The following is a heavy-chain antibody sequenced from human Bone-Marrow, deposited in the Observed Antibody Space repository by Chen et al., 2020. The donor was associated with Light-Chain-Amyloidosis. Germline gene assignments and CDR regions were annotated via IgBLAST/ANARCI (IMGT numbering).Heavy chain of an antibody. CDR1: GYTFTGYN. D-gene: IGHD3-10*01. J-gene: IGHJ4*02. CDR3: ARDSVWYYGSGSYSGY. CDR2: INPNSGGT. V-gene: IGHV1-2*02. Sequence: VQLVQSVAELMKPGAPVMVLCKASGYTFTGYNMHWVRQAPGQGLEWMRWINPNSGGTNYAQKFQGRVTMTRDTSISTAYMELSRLRSDDTAVYYCARDSVWYYGSGSYSGYWGQGTLVTVSS.